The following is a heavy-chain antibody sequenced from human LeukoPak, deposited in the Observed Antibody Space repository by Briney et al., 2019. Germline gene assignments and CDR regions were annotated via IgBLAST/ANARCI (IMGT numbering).Heavy chain of an antibody. CDR3: ARDHSSSWINWFDP. CDR1: GFTFITYA. CDR2: INHSGST. D-gene: IGHD6-13*01. V-gene: IGHV4-34*01. J-gene: IGHJ5*02. Sequence: GSLRLSCAASGFTFITYAMSWVRQPPGKGLEWIGEINHSGSTNYNPSLKSRVTISVDTSKNQFSLKLSSVTAADTAVYYCARDHSSSWINWFDPWGQGTLVTVSS.